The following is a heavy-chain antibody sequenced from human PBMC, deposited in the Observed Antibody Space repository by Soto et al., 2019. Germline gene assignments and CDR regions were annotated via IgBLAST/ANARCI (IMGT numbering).Heavy chain of an antibody. J-gene: IGHJ6*02. CDR2: MNPNSGNT. CDR3: ARGTGRYGSGSYYFSNYGMDV. CDR1: GYTFTSYG. D-gene: IGHD3-10*01. V-gene: IGHV1-8*02. Sequence: PVKVTCKSSGYTFTSYGINWVRQATGQGLEWMGWMNPNSGNTGYAQKFQGRVTMTRNTSISTAYMELSSLRSEDTAVYYCARGTGRYGSGSYYFSNYGMDVWGQGTTVTVSS.